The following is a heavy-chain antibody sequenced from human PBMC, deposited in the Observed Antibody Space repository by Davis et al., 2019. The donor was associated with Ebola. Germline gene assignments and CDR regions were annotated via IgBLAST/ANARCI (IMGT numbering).Heavy chain of an antibody. J-gene: IGHJ4*02. CDR1: GGSFSGYY. V-gene: IGHV4-34*01. CDR3: AIQIVGATRVFDY. D-gene: IGHD1-26*01. CDR2: INHSGST. Sequence: ETLSLTCAVYGGSFSGYYWSWIRQPPGKGLEWIGEINHSGSTNYNPSLKSRVTVSVDTSKNQFSLKLDSVTAADTAVYYCAIQIVGATRVFDYWGQGTLVTVSS.